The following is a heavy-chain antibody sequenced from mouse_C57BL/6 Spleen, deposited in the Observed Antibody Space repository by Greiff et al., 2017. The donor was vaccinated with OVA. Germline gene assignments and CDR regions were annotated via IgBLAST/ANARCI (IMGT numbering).Heavy chain of an antibody. CDR1: GYTFTDYY. CDR2: IYPGSGNT. V-gene: IGHV1-76*01. CDR3: ARSNYFDY. Sequence: VQLVESGAELVRPGASVKLSCKASGYTFTDYYINWVKQRPGQGLEWIARIYPGSGNTYYNEKFKGKATLTAEKSSSTAYMQLSSLTSEDSAVYFCARSNYFDYWGQGTTLTVSS. J-gene: IGHJ2*01.